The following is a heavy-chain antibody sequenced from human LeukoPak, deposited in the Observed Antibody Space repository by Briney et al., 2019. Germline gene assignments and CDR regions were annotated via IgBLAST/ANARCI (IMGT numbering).Heavy chain of an antibody. CDR1: GYTFTSYY. V-gene: IGHV1-18*04. D-gene: IGHD2-2*01. CDR2: ISAYNGNT. J-gene: IGHJ3*02. Sequence: GASVKVSCKASGYTFTSYYMHGVRQAPGKGLEWMGWISAYNGNTNYAQKLQGRVTMTTDTSTSTAYMELRSLRSDDTAVYYCARDFPEYHIVVVPAAMASGAFDIWGQGTMVTVSS. CDR3: ARDFPEYHIVVVPAAMASGAFDI.